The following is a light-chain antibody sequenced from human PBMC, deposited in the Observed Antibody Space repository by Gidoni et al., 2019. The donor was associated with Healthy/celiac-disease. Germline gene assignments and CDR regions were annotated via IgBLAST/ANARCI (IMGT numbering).Light chain of an antibody. J-gene: IGLJ1*01. CDR1: SSDVGGYNY. V-gene: IGLV2-14*01. Sequence: QSALTQPASVSGSPGQSITISCTGNSSDVGGYNYFSWYQQHPGKAPKLMIYDVSNRPSGVSNRFSGSKSGNTASLTISGLQAEDEADYYCSSYTSSSSYVFGTGTKVTV. CDR2: DVS. CDR3: SSYTSSSSYV.